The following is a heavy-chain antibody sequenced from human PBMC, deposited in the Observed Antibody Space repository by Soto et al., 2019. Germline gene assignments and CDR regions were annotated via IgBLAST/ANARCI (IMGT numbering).Heavy chain of an antibody. D-gene: IGHD3-9*01. V-gene: IGHV4-34*01. CDR3: ARGGGYDILTGYSPDYYYYGMDV. J-gene: IGHJ6*02. CDR1: GGSFSGYY. Sequence: SETLSLTCAVYGGSFSGYYWSWIRQPPGKGLEWIGGINHSGSTNYNPSLKSRVTISVNTSKNQFSPKLSSVTAADTAVYYCARGGGYDILTGYSPDYYYYGMDVWGQGTTVTVSS. CDR2: INHSGST.